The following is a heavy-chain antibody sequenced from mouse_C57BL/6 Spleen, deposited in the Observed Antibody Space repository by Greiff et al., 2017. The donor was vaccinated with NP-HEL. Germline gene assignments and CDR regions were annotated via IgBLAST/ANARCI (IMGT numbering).Heavy chain of an antibody. CDR2: ISDGGSYT. J-gene: IGHJ2*01. CDR1: GFTFSSYA. V-gene: IGHV5-4*01. CDR3: ARDVDYYGSSYHFDY. D-gene: IGHD1-1*01. Sequence: EVKLMESGGGLVKPGGSLKLSCAASGFTFSSYAMSWVRQTPEKRLEWVATISDGGSYTYYPDNVKGRFTISRDNAKNNLYLQMSHLKSEDTAMYYGARDVDYYGSSYHFDYWGQGTTLTVSS.